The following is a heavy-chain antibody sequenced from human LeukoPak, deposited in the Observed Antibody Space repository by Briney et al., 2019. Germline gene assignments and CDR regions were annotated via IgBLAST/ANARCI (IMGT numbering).Heavy chain of an antibody. J-gene: IGHJ2*01. V-gene: IGHV4-4*07. CDR3: ARVYYSSSYDYWYFDL. Sequence: PSETLSLTCTVSGGSISTFYWSWIRQPAGKGLEWIGRIYTSGSTKYNPSLKSRLTMSVDTSKSQFSLKLSSVTAADTAVYYCARVYYSSSYDYWYFDLWGRGTLVTVSS. D-gene: IGHD6-13*01. CDR2: IYTSGST. CDR1: GGSISTFY.